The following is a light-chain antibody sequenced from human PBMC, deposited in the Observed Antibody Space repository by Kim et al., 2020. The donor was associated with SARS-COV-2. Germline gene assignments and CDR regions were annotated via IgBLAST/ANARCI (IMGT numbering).Light chain of an antibody. V-gene: IGLV4-69*01. CDR2: VNRDGSH. J-gene: IGLJ2*01. CDR1: GTHPYYA. Sequence: GAPISLTCTPRGTHPYYATAGHRQRPERGPHFLLKVNRDGSHYRGDGIPDRFSGSSTESERFLTISNLQSDDEADYYCQTWGSPVVFGGGTQLTVL. CDR3: QTWGSPVV.